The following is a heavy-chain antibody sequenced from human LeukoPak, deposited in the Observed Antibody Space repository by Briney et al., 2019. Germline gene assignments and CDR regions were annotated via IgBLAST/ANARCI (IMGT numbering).Heavy chain of an antibody. CDR1: GGSFSGYY. Sequence: SETLSLTCAVYGGSFSGYYWSWIRQPPGKGLEWIGEINHSGSTNYNPSLKSRVTISVDTSKNQFSLKLSSVTAADTAVYYCARASIQLWSAGGYFDYWGQGTLVTVSS. J-gene: IGHJ4*02. V-gene: IGHV4-34*01. D-gene: IGHD5-18*01. CDR2: INHSGST. CDR3: ARASIQLWSAGGYFDY.